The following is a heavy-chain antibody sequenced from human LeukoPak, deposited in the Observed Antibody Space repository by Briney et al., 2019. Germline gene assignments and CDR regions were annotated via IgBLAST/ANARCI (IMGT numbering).Heavy chain of an antibody. V-gene: IGHV3-23*01. CDR2: ISGTGGDT. Sequence: GGSLRLSCAASGFTFSTFAMSWVRQAPGKGLEWVSAISGTGGDTYYAGSVKGRFTISRDNSKNTVYLQMNGLRGEDTAVYFCSRYCISASCPPDPYYGMDVWGQGTTVTVSS. CDR1: GFTFSTFA. CDR3: SRYCISASCPPDPYYGMDV. D-gene: IGHD2-2*01. J-gene: IGHJ6*02.